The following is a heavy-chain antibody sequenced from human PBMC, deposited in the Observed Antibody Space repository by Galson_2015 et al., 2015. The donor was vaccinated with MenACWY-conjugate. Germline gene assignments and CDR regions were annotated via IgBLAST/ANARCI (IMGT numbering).Heavy chain of an antibody. CDR3: AHSRAGPKWDSGCFDP. D-gene: IGHD1-26*01. CDR2: IYWDDDK. J-gene: IGHJ5*02. Sequence: PALVKPTQTLTLTCTFSGVSLSTSGVGVGWIRQPPGKALEWLAVIYWDDDKRYSPSLNNRLAIMKDTSKNQVVLTMTNMDPVDTGTYYCAHSRAGPKWDSGCFDPWGQGTLVTVSS. V-gene: IGHV2-5*02. CDR1: GVSLSTSGVG.